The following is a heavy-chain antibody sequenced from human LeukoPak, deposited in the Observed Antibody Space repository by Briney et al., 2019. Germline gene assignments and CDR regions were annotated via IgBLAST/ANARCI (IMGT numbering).Heavy chain of an antibody. CDR3: AKLEAGGYETGYYGMDV. V-gene: IGHV3-23*01. D-gene: IGHD5-12*01. CDR2: ISGSGGST. J-gene: IGHJ6*02. CDR1: GFTFSTYA. Sequence: GGSLTLSCAASGFTFSTYAMSWVRQAPGKGLGWVSAISGSGGSTSYADSVKGRFTISRDNSKNTLYLQMNSLRAEDTAVYYCAKLEAGGYETGYYGMDVWGQGTTVTVSS.